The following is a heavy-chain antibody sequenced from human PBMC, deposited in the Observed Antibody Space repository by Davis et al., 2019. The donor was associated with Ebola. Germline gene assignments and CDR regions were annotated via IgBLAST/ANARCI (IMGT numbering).Heavy chain of an antibody. V-gene: IGHV4-4*02. D-gene: IGHD5-18*01. CDR3: ARNAGWTQLWYFDY. CDR2: IYHTGTI. Sequence: PSETLSLTCAVSGGSISNDNWWSWLRQPPGKGLEWIGKIYHTGTINYNPSLRSRVTISVDKSKNQFSLKLYSVTAADTAVYYCARNAGWTQLWYFDYWGQGTLVTVSS. J-gene: IGHJ4*02. CDR1: GGSISNDNW.